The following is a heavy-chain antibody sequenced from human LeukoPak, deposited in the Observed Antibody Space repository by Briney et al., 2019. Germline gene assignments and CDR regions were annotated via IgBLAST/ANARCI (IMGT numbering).Heavy chain of an antibody. Sequence: SETLSLTCAVYGGSFSGYYWSWIRQPPGKGLEWIGEINHSGSTNYNPSLKSRVTISVDTSKNQFSLKLSSVTAADTAVYYCARAGYCSSTSCYEFDYWGQGTLVTVSS. CDR3: ARAGYCSSTSCYEFDY. CDR2: INHSGST. V-gene: IGHV4-34*01. CDR1: GGSFSGYY. J-gene: IGHJ4*02. D-gene: IGHD2-2*01.